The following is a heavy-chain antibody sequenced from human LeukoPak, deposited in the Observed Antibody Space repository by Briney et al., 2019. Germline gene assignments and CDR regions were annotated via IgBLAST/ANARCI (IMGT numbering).Heavy chain of an antibody. CDR2: IYYSGST. J-gene: IGHJ5*02. V-gene: IGHV4-31*11. D-gene: IGHD7-27*01. CDR3: ARGSPWAQS. Sequence: SETLSLTCAVYGGSFSGYYWSWIRQHPGKGLEWIGYIYYSGSTYYNPSLKSRVTISVGTSKNQFSLKLSSVTAADTAVYYCARGSPWAQSWGQGTLVTVSS. CDR1: GGSFSGYY.